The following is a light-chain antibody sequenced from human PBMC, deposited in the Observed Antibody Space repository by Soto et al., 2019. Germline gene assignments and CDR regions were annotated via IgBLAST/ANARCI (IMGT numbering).Light chain of an antibody. CDR3: SSYRSSSSYV. CDR1: SSDIGGYKY. J-gene: IGLJ1*01. Sequence: QSVLTQPASVSGSPGQSITISCTGTSSDIGGYKYVSWYQQHPGKAPKLMIYDVNNRPSGASNRFSGSKSGNTASLTISGLQAEDEADYYCSSYRSSSSYVFGTGTKVTV. V-gene: IGLV2-14*01. CDR2: DVN.